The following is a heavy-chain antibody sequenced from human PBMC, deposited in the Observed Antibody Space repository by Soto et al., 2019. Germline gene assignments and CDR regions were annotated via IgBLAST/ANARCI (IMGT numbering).Heavy chain of an antibody. CDR1: GYMFTTYG. D-gene: IGHD6-6*01. CDR3: ARTGGGMAARPLEY. V-gene: IGHV1-18*04. Sequence: QVQLVQSGGEVKKPGASVEVSCRTSGYMFTTYGRSWVRQAPGQGLEWMAWISAYNCNKKYAQTCQGRFTKTTDTSTSTVSMEPRNLTLDDRGTYFCARTGGGMAARPLEYWGQGTLVTASS. J-gene: IGHJ4*02. CDR2: ISAYNCNK.